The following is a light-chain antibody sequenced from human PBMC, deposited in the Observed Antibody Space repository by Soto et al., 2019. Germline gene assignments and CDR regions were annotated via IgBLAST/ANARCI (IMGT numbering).Light chain of an antibody. CDR1: QSVSSN. CDR3: QQYNNWPQT. J-gene: IGKJ1*01. CDR2: GAS. V-gene: IGKV3-15*01. Sequence: EIGMMQTPATLAVSAGGRATRSCRASQSVSSNLAWYQQKPGQAPRLLIYGASTRATGIPTRFSGSGSGTEYTLTISSLQSEDFAVYYCQQYNNWPQTFGQGTKVDIK.